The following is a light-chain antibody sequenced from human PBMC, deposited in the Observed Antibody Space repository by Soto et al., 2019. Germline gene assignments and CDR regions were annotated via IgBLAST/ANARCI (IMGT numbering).Light chain of an antibody. Sequence: QSVLTQPASVSGSPGQSITISCTGTSSDVGTYDYVSWYQQHPGKAPKLMIYGVNNRPSGVSSRFSGSKSGNTASLTISGLQADDEADYYCSSYANGGTRVFGGGTKVTVL. V-gene: IGLV2-14*01. CDR3: SSYANGGTRV. J-gene: IGLJ3*02. CDR2: GVN. CDR1: SSDVGTYDY.